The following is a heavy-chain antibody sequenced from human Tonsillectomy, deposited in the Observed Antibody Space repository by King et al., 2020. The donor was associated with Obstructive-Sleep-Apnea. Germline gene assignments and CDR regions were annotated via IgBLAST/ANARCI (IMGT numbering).Heavy chain of an antibody. CDR1: GFTFSNYW. D-gene: IGHD3-16*01. V-gene: IGHV3-7*03. CDR2: IKQDGSEK. CDR3: ARGGAAMGGEFDY. Sequence: QLVQSGGGLVQPGGSLRLSCAASGFTFSNYWINWVRQAPGKGLEWVANIKQDGSEKYYVDSVKGRFTISRDNAKSSMFLQMSSLRAEDTALYYCARGGAAMGGEFDYWGQGALVTVSS. J-gene: IGHJ4*02.